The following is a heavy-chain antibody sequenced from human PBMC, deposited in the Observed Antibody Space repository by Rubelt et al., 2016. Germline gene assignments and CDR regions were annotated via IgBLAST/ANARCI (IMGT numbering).Heavy chain of an antibody. Sequence: QVHLQESGPGLVKPSGTFSLTCAVYGESFSDHYWTWIRQPPVKGLEWIGEVNHRGSTNYNASLKSRVTISADTSKNQFSRKVRSVTAADTGVYDCARRYCSGDGCSTVDYWGQGTLVTVSS. CDR1: GESFSDHY. V-gene: IGHV4-34*10. CDR2: VNHRGST. J-gene: IGHJ4*02. CDR3: ARRYCSGDGCSTVDY. D-gene: IGHD2-15*01.